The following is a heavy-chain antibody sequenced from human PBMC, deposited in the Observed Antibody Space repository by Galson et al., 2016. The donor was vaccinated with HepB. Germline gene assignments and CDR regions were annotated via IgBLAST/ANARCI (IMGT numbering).Heavy chain of an antibody. D-gene: IGHD6-13*01. V-gene: IGHV4-39*01. CDR2: TYYSGST. J-gene: IGHJ6*02. CDR3: ARHGVGEQQLWYYNGMDV. CDR1: GGSISRSSHY. Sequence: SGGSISRSSHYWGWIRQPPGKGLEWIGSTYYSGSTYHNPSLKRRDTISVDTSRNQFFLQLRSVTAADTAVYYCARHGVGEQQLWYYNGMDVWGQGTTVTVSS.